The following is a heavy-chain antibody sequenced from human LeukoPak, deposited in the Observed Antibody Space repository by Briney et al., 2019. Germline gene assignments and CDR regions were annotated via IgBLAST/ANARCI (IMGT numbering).Heavy chain of an antibody. CDR2: IDPDGSEK. CDR1: GFTHHIHW. CDR3: SRIYCFGVNNWRYFDT. D-gene: IGHD3-10*01. Sequence: GRSLRLSRACSGFTHHIHWMSWVRQARARGREGVANIDPDGSEKQYGESVKGRFTTSTDDAKTYLYLQMNSLRAEDTAIYYCSRIYCFGVNNWRYFDTWGQGPLVPVSS. J-gene: IGHJ4*02. V-gene: IGHV3-7*01.